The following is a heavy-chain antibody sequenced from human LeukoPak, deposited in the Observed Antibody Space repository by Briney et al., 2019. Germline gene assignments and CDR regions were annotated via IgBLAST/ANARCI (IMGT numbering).Heavy chain of an antibody. J-gene: IGHJ3*02. CDR2: INPSGGST. CDR1: GYTFTSYY. V-gene: IGHV1-46*01. Sequence: VSVTVPCKASGYTFTSYYMHWVRQAPGQGLEWMGIINPSGGSTSYAQKFQGRVTMTRDTSTSTVYMELSSLRSEDTAVYYCARVKSGGRAFDIWGQGTMVTVSS. CDR3: ARVKSGGRAFDI. D-gene: IGHD3-10*01.